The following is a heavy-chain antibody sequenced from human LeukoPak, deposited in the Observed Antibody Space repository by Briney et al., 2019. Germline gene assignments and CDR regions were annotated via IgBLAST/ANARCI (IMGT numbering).Heavy chain of an antibody. V-gene: IGHV4-39*01. Sequence: PSETLSLTCTVSGGSISSRTYYWGWIRQPPGKGLEWIGSIYYSGSTYYNPSLKSRVTISVDTSKNQFSLKLSSVTAADTAVYYCARLVAAAGSFDYWGQGTLVTVSS. J-gene: IGHJ4*02. CDR1: GGSISSRTYY. D-gene: IGHD6-13*01. CDR3: ARLVAAAGSFDY. CDR2: IYYSGST.